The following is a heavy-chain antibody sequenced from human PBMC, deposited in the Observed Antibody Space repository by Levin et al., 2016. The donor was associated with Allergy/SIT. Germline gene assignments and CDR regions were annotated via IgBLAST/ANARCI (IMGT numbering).Heavy chain of an antibody. J-gene: IGHJ4*02. V-gene: IGHV3-7*03. CDR2: IKQDGTEK. CDR1: GFTFSSYW. CDR3: ARGGDVAAPGVDY. Sequence: GGSLRLSCAASGFTFSSYWMNWVRQAPGKGLECVANIKQDGTEKYYVDSVKGRFTISRDNAKNSLFLQMNSLRAEDTALYYCARGGDVAAPGVDYWGQGTLVTVSS. D-gene: IGHD2-21*02.